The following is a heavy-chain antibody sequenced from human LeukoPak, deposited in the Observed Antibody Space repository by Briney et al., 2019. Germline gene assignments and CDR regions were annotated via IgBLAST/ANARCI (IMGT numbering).Heavy chain of an antibody. V-gene: IGHV1-8*02. CDR3: ARATPGGLHGYSFDY. CDR1: GYTFKNYD. D-gene: IGHD5-24*01. Sequence: ASVKVSCKASGYTFKNYDINWVRQATGQGLEWMGWMNPNSGNTGFAQKFEDRVSMTRDTSINTAYMELTSLRSGDTAVYYCARATPGGLHGYSFDYWGQGTVVTVYS. J-gene: IGHJ4*02. CDR2: MNPNSGNT.